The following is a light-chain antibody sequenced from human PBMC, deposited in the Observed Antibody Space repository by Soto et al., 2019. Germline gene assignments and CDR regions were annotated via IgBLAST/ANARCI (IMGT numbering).Light chain of an antibody. V-gene: IGKV1-5*01. CDR3: QHHNSYSQT. CDR1: QSIRYY. Sequence: DIQLTQSPPTLSASVGDRVTITCRASQSIRYYLAWYQQMPGKAPKLLIYGASSLQRGVPSRFSGSGSGTEFTLTISILQPDDFATYFCQHHNSYSQTFGQGTKVEIK. CDR2: GAS. J-gene: IGKJ1*01.